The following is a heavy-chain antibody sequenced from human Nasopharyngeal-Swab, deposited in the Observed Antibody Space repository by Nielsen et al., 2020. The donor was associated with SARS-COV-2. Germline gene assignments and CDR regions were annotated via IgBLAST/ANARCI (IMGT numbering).Heavy chain of an antibody. D-gene: IGHD6-13*01. V-gene: IGHV5-10-1*01. CDR2: IDPSDSYT. Sequence: VRQMPGKGLEWMGRIDPSDSYTNYSPSFQGHVTISADKSINTAYLQWSRLKALDTAMYYCARRGGTAGSDAFDIWGQGTMVTVSS. J-gene: IGHJ3*02. CDR3: ARRGGTAGSDAFDI.